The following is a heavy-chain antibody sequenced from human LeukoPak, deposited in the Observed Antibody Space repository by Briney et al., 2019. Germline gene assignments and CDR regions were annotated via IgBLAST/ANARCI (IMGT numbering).Heavy chain of an antibody. D-gene: IGHD5-12*01. CDR2: ISGSGGST. CDR1: GFTFSSYA. CDR3: AKDVGGYETGDY. V-gene: IGHV3-23*01. Sequence: AGGSLRLSCAASGFTFSSYAMSWVRQAPGKGLEWVSAISGSGGSTYYADSVKGRFTISRDNSKNTLYLQMNSLRAEDTAVYYCAKDVGGYETGDYWGQGTLVTVSS. J-gene: IGHJ4*02.